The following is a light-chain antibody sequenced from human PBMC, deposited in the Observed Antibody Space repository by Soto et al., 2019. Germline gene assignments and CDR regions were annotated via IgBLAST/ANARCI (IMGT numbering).Light chain of an antibody. J-gene: IGKJ1*01. V-gene: IGKV3-11*01. CDR1: QYINTR. CDR3: HQRQSRPRT. Sequence: EIVLTQSPATLSSFPVDRVTLSCRASQYINTRLAWYQHRPGQAPRLLIYQTSLRAAGIPARFSASGSGTDFTLTISGVQPEDFARYYCHQRQSRPRTFGQGTKGDIK. CDR2: QTS.